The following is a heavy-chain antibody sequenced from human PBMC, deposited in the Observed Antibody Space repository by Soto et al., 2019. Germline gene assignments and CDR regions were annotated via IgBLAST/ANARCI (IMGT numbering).Heavy chain of an antibody. Sequence: SVKVSCKASGGNFSSYAISWVRQAPGQGLEWMGGIIPIFGTANYAQKFQGRVTITADESTSTAYMELSSLRSGDTAVYYCAREIRYWNYRRYYFDYWGQGTLVTVSS. V-gene: IGHV1-69*13. D-gene: IGHD1-7*01. CDR1: GGNFSSYA. CDR3: AREIRYWNYRRYYFDY. CDR2: IIPIFGTA. J-gene: IGHJ4*02.